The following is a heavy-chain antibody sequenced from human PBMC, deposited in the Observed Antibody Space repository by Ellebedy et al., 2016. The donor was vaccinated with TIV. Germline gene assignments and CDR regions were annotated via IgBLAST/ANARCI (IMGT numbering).Heavy chain of an antibody. D-gene: IGHD5-12*01. CDR3: TSAERGSGAYESF. V-gene: IGHV3-7*01. J-gene: IGHJ4*02. Sequence: GESLKISCAASGFTFSRFWMAWVRPAPGKGLDWVATINQGGSETYYVDSVKGRLTISRDNSKNSLYLQMNSLIADDTALYYCTSAERGSGAYESFWGQGTLVTVSS. CDR1: GFTFSRFW. CDR2: INQGGSET.